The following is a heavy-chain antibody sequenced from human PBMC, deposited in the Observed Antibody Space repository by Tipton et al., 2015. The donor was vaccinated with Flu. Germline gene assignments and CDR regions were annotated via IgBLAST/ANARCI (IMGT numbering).Heavy chain of an antibody. Sequence: QLVQSGAEVKKPGESLKISCKGSGYSFTSYWIGWVRQMPGKGLEWMGIIYPGDSDTRYSPSFQGQVTISADKSISTAYLQWSSLKASDTAMCYCATLPFYFDFWSGYYTPYSYSGMVVWGQGTTVTFPS. CDR1: GYSFTSYW. J-gene: IGHJ6*02. CDR2: IYPGDSDT. V-gene: IGHV5-51*01. D-gene: IGHD3-3*01. CDR3: ATLPFYFDFWSGYYTPYSYSGMVV.